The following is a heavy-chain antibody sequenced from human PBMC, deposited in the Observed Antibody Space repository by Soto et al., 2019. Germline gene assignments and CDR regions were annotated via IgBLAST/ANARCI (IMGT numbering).Heavy chain of an antibody. V-gene: IGHV1-8*01. J-gene: IGHJ3*02. D-gene: IGHD1-26*01. CDR2: MNPNSGNT. CDR1: GYTFTIYD. Sequence: ASVKVSCKASGYTFTIYDINWVRQATGQGLEWMGWMNPNSGNTGYAQKFQGRVTMTRNTSISTAYMELSSLRSDDTAVYYCARELREARDAFDIWGQGTMGTVSS. CDR3: ARELREARDAFDI.